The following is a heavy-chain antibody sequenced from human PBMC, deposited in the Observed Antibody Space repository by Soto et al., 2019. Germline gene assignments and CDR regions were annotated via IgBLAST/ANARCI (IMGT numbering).Heavy chain of an antibody. J-gene: IGHJ4*02. V-gene: IGHV1-69*19. CDR1: GGTFNTYA. D-gene: IGHD3-10*01. CDR3: AREVQVHTPAFVY. CDR2: ISPMFGAA. Sequence: QVQLVQSGAEMKKPGSSVKVSCQSSGGTFNTYAMNWVRQAPGQGPEWMGDISPMFGAANYAPKFQGRVTITADVSTGTSYMQLSSLTSEETALYFCAREVQVHTPAFVYWGQGTLVTVSS.